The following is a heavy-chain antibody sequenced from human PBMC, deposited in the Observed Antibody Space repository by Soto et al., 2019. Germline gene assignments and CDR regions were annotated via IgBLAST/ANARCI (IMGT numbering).Heavy chain of an antibody. CDR3: ARGLLLWFGESRGNFDY. D-gene: IGHD3-10*01. CDR2: ISAYTGNT. CDR1: GYTFTSYG. J-gene: IGHJ4*02. Sequence: QVQLVQSGAEVKKPGASVKVSCKASGYTFTSYGISWVRQAPGQGLEWLGWISAYTGNTNYAQKLQGRVTMTTDTSTHTAYMELRSLRSDDTAVYYCARGLLLWFGESRGNFDYWGQGTLVTVSS. V-gene: IGHV1-18*01.